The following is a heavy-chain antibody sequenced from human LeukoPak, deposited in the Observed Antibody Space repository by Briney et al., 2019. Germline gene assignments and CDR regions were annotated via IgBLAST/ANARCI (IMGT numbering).Heavy chain of an antibody. Sequence: PSQTLSLTCTVSGGSISSGDYYWSWIRQPPGKGLEWIGYIYYSGSTYYNPSLKSRVTISVDTSKNQFSLKLSSVTAADTAVYYCAKGYGGDYYYYYMDVWGKGTTVTVSS. D-gene: IGHD4/OR15-4a*01. J-gene: IGHJ6*03. CDR2: IYYSGST. V-gene: IGHV4-30-4*08. CDR3: AKGYGGDYYYYYMDV. CDR1: GGSISSGDYY.